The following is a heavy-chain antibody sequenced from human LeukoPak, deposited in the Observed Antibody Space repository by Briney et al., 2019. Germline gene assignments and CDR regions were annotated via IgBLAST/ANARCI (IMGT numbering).Heavy chain of an antibody. J-gene: IGHJ4*02. D-gene: IGHD3-9*01. CDR3: AKDTHYDILTGPPDY. CDR2: IRYDGSNK. V-gene: IGHV3-30*02. CDR1: GFTFSSYG. Sequence: GGSLRLSCAASGFTFSSYGMHWVRQAPGKGLEWVAFIRYDGSNKYYADSVKGRFTISRDNSKNTLYLQMNSLRAEDTALYYCAKDTHYDILTGPPDYWGQGTLVTVSS.